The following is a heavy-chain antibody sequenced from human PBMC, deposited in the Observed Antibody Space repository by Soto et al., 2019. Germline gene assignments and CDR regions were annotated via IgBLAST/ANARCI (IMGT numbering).Heavy chain of an antibody. CDR3: ARDQAYYYDSSGYYAHYGMDV. CDR2: ISSSGSTI. J-gene: IGHJ6*02. D-gene: IGHD3-22*01. V-gene: IGHV3-48*03. Sequence: HPGGSLRLSCAASGFTFSSYEMNWVRQAPGKGLEWVSYISSSGSTIYYADSVKGRFTISRDNAKNSLYLQMNSLRAEDTAVYYCARDQAYYYDSSGYYAHYGMDVWGQGTTVTVSS. CDR1: GFTFSSYE.